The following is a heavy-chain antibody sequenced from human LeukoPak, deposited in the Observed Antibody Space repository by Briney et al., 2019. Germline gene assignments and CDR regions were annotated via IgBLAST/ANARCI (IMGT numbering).Heavy chain of an antibody. CDR3: ARLTQWLGSYYMDV. CDR1: GGSFSGYY. J-gene: IGHJ6*03. Sequence: SETLSLTCAVYGGSFSGYYWSWIRQPPGKGLEWIGEINHSGSTNYNPSLKSRVIISVDTSKNQFSLKLSSVTAADTAVYYCARLTQWLGSYYMDVWGKGTTVTISS. D-gene: IGHD6-19*01. CDR2: INHSGST. V-gene: IGHV4-34*01.